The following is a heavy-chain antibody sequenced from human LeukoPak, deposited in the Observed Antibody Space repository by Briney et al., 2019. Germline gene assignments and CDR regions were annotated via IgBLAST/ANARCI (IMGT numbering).Heavy chain of an antibody. CDR2: IHYRGNT. J-gene: IGHJ2*01. Sequence: PSETLSLTCTVSGGSISGSYWNWIRQPPGKGLEWIGYIHYRGNTNYNPSLKSRVTISVDTSKNQFSLKLSSVTAADTAVYYCARDPVDQPYWFFDLWGRGTLVTVSS. CDR1: GGSISGSY. CDR3: ARDPVDQPYWFFDL. V-gene: IGHV4-59*01.